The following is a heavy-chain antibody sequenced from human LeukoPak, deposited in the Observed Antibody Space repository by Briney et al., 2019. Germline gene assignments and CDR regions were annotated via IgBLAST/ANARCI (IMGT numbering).Heavy chain of an antibody. Sequence: ASVKVSCKVSGYTLTELSMHWVRQAPGQGLEWMGWINPNSGGTNYAQKFQGRVTMTRDTSISTAYMELSRLRSDDTAVYYCARAPYYDFWSGSPSFYYMDVWGKGTTVTVSS. J-gene: IGHJ6*03. CDR3: ARAPYYDFWSGSPSFYYMDV. D-gene: IGHD3-3*01. V-gene: IGHV1-2*02. CDR1: GYTLTELS. CDR2: INPNSGGT.